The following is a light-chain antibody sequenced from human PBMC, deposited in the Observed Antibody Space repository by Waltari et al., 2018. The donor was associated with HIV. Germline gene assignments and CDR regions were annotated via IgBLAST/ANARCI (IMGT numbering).Light chain of an antibody. CDR3: GTWDSSLSAVL. V-gene: IGLV1-51*01. J-gene: IGLJ2*01. CDR2: DKT. Sequence: QSVLTQPPSVSAAPGQKVTISCSGSSPNIGSNRVFWYQQLPGTAPKLLIYDKTKRPSWIPDRFSGSKSGTLATLGITGLQTGDEADYYCGTWDSSLSAVLFGGGTKLTVL. CDR1: SPNIGSNR.